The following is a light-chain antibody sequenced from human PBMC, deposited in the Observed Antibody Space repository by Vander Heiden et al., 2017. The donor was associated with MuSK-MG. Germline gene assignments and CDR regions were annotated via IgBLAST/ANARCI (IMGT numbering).Light chain of an antibody. J-gene: IGKJ5*01. Sequence: DIQMTQSPSSLSASVGDRVTITCRASQSISSYLNWYQQKPGKAPKLLIYAASSLQSGVPSRFSGSGSGTDFTLTISRLQPEDFATYYCQQSDSTPRTFGPGTLLEIK. CDR3: QQSDSTPRT. CDR2: AAS. V-gene: IGKV1-39*01. CDR1: QSISSY.